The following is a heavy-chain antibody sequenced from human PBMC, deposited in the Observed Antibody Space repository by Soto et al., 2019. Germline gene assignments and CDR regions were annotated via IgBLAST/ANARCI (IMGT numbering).Heavy chain of an antibody. CDR3: ARGGSSYYFYGFDV. D-gene: IGHD6-13*01. V-gene: IGHV1-8*01. CDR2: MNPNSGHT. Sequence: QVQLVQSGAEVKKPGASVKVSCKASGYTFTTYDINWVRQATGQGLEWMGWMNPNSGHTAYAQKFQGRVTMTRNAXXSTAYMELSSLTSEDTAVYYCARGGSSYYFYGFDVWGQGTTVTVSS. J-gene: IGHJ6*02. CDR1: GYTFTTYD.